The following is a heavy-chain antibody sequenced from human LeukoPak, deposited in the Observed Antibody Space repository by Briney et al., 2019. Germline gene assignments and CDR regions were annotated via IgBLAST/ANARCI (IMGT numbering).Heavy chain of an antibody. CDR2: IYSGGST. V-gene: IGHV3-53*01. D-gene: IGHD3-10*01. CDR3: AKGLVRGVIRPPWFDP. CDR1: GFTVSSNY. J-gene: IGHJ5*02. Sequence: PGGSLRLSCAASGFTVSSNYMSWVRQAPGKGLEWVSVIYSGGSTYYADSVKGRFTISRDNSKNTLYLQMNSLRAEDTAVYYCAKGLVRGVIRPPWFDPWGQGTLVTVSS.